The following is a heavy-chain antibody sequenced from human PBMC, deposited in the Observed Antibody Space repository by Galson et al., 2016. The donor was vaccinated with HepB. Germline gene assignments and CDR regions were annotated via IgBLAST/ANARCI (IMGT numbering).Heavy chain of an antibody. CDR2: ISASNGNT. Sequence: SVKVSCKASGYTFTSYGINWVRQAPGRGLEWMGWISASNGNTDFQQKFQDRISLTTDTSTSTAYMELRSLKSDDTAMYYCARDQSSYWLTTNRVDPWGQGYLVIVP. V-gene: IGHV1-18*04. CDR3: ARDQSSYWLTTNRVDP. J-gene: IGHJ5*02. CDR1: GYTFTSYG. D-gene: IGHD2-8*02.